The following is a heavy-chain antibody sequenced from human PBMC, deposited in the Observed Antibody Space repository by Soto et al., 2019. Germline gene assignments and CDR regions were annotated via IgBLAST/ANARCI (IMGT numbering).Heavy chain of an antibody. D-gene: IGHD3-22*01. CDR1: GGTFSSYA. CDR2: IIPVFGTA. Sequence: GASVKVSCKTSGGTFSSYAISWVRQAPGQGLEWMGGIIPVFGTANYAQKFQGRVTITADESTSTAYMELSSLRSEDTAVYYCAYSYYYDSSGYQSFDYWGQGTLVTVSS. V-gene: IGHV1-69*13. J-gene: IGHJ4*02. CDR3: AYSYYYDSSGYQSFDY.